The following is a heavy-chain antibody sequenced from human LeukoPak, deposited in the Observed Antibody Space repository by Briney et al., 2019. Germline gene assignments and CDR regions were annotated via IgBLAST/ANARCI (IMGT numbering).Heavy chain of an antibody. D-gene: IGHD2-15*01. J-gene: IGHJ6*02. CDR1: GGTFSSYA. V-gene: IGHV1-69*04. Sequence: GASVKVSCKASGGTFSSYAISWVRQAPGQGLEWMGRIIPILGIANYAQKFQGRVTITADKSTSTAYMELSSLRSEDTAVYYCARAYRGSCYLKSWCPYYYGMDVWGQGTTVTVSS. CDR3: ARAYRGSCYLKSWCPYYYGMDV. CDR2: IIPILGIA.